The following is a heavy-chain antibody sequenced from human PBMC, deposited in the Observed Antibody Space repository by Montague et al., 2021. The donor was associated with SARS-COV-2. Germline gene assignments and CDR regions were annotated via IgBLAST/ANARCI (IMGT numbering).Heavy chain of an antibody. CDR3: ARVGGNYYRYFDF. V-gene: IGHV4-61*02. CDR2: IYTSGGT. CDR1: GDSISSGTYY. Sequence: TLSLTCTVSGDSISSGTYYWSWIRQPAGKGLEWIVRIYTSGGTNYNPSLRSRVTMSVDPSKNQFSLTMSSATAADTAVYYCARVGGNYYRYFDFWGQGALVTVSS. J-gene: IGHJ4*02. D-gene: IGHD1-26*01.